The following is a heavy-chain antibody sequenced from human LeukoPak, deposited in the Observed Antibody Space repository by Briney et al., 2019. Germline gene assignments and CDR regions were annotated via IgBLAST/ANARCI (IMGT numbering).Heavy chain of an antibody. D-gene: IGHD5-18*01. Sequence: SQTLSLTCTVSGGSISSGSYYWSWIRQPAGKGLEWIGRIYTSGSTNYNPSLKSRVTISVDTSKNQFSLKLSSVTAADTAVYYCARGVFLDTAMPSFDYWGQGTLVTVSS. J-gene: IGHJ4*02. CDR3: ARGVFLDTAMPSFDY. CDR2: IYTSGST. CDR1: GGSISSGSYY. V-gene: IGHV4-61*02.